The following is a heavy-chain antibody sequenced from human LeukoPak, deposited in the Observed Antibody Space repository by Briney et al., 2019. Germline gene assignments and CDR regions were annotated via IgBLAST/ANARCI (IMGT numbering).Heavy chain of an antibody. CDR1: GFTFSSYS. V-gene: IGHV3-48*01. D-gene: IGHD6-13*01. CDR3: ARLDRADYSTSPVPYYNYYMNA. CDR2: ISSSSSTI. J-gene: IGHJ6*03. Sequence: EGSLRLSCAASGFTFSSYSMNWVRQAPGKGLEWVSYISSSSSTIYYADSVKGRFTISRDNAKNSLYLQMNSLRAEDTAVYYCARLDRADYSTSPVPYYNYYMNAWDKGTTVIVSS.